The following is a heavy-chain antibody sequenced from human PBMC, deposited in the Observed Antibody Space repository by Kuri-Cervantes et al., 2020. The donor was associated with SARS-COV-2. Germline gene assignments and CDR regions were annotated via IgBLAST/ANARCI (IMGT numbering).Heavy chain of an antibody. CDR2: ISSSSSTI. Sequence: GESLKISCAASGFTFSSYSMNWVRQAPGKGLEWVSYISSSSSTIYYADSVKGRFTISRDNAKNSLYLQMNSLRAEDTAVYYCASHTELYYYDSSGCTPRYFQHWGQGTLVTVSS. D-gene: IGHD3-22*01. CDR1: GFTFSSYS. J-gene: IGHJ1*01. V-gene: IGHV3-48*04. CDR3: ASHTELYYYDSSGCTPRYFQH.